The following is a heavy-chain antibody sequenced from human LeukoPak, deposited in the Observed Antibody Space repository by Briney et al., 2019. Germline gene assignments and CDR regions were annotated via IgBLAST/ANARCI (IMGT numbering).Heavy chain of an antibody. D-gene: IGHD3-10*01. V-gene: IGHV1-69*01. Sequence: SVKVSCKASGGTFISYAISWVRQAPGQGLEWMGGIIPIFGTANYAQKFQGRVTITADESTSTAYMELSSLRSEDMAVYYCARALSYYGSGSQPFDYWGQGTLVTVSS. CDR2: IIPIFGTA. CDR3: ARALSYYGSGSQPFDY. J-gene: IGHJ4*02. CDR1: GGTFISYA.